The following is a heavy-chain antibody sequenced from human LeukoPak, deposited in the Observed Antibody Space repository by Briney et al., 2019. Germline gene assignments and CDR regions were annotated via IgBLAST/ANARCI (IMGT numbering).Heavy chain of an antibody. V-gene: IGHV3-66*04. D-gene: IGHD4-17*01. CDR1: GFTVSSNY. Sequence: GGSLRLSCAASGFTVSSNYMSWVRQAPGKGLEWVSVIHSGGSTYYADYVRDRFTISRDNSKNALYLQMNSLRAEDTAGYYCARLYGDYDYFDYWGQGTLVTVSS. J-gene: IGHJ4*02. CDR2: IHSGGST. CDR3: ARLYGDYDYFDY.